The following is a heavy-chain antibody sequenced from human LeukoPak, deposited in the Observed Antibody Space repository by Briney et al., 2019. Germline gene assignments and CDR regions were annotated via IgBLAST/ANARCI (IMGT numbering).Heavy chain of an antibody. CDR2: ICYSGST. CDR1: GGSISIYY. CDR3: ARFERYGSGNDY. D-gene: IGHD3-10*01. J-gene: IGHJ4*02. Sequence: PSETLSLTCSVSGGSISIYYWSWIRQAPGKGLEWIGYICYSGSTNYNPSLKSRVTISVDTSKNQFSLKLSSVTAADTAVYYCARFERYGSGNDYWGQGTLVTVSS. V-gene: IGHV4-59*01.